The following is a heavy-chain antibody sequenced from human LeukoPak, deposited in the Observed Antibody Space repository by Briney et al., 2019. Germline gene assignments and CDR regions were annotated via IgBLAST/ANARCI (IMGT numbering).Heavy chain of an antibody. CDR3: ARGVVPAATLGYFDY. Sequence: PXGSLRLSCAASGFTFSSYAMHWVRQAPGKGLEWVAVISYDGSSKYYADSVKGRFTISRDNSKNTLHLQMNSLRAEDTAVYYCARGVVPAATLGYFDYWGQGTLVTVSS. CDR1: GFTFSSYA. J-gene: IGHJ4*02. D-gene: IGHD2-2*01. V-gene: IGHV3-30-3*01. CDR2: ISYDGSSK.